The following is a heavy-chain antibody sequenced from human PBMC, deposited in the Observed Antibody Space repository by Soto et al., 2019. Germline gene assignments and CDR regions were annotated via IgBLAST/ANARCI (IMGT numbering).Heavy chain of an antibody. CDR3: LRRVDDSTSFFP. J-gene: IGHJ5*02. Sequence: PGGSLRLSCAASGFTFSDSAVHWVRQASGKGLEWVARIRSKVHSYATAYAASMTGRSTVSRDDSKSTAYLQMDSLQTDDTAVYYCLRRVDDSTSFFPWGRGTLVTVSS. CDR1: GFTFSDSA. D-gene: IGHD6-6*01. V-gene: IGHV3-73*01. CDR2: IRSKVHSYAT.